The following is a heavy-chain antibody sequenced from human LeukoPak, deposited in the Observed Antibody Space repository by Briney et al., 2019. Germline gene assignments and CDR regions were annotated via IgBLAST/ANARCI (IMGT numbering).Heavy chain of an antibody. Sequence: SETLSLTCTVSGGSISSSSYYWGWIRQPPGKELEWIGNIYYSGNTFYNPSLKSRVIISVDTSKNQFSLNLSSVTAADTAVYYCASSRGGFGELGYFDYWGHGNLVTVSS. J-gene: IGHJ4*01. D-gene: IGHD3-10*01. V-gene: IGHV4-39*07. CDR1: GGSISSSSYY. CDR2: IYYSGNT. CDR3: ASSRGGFGELGYFDY.